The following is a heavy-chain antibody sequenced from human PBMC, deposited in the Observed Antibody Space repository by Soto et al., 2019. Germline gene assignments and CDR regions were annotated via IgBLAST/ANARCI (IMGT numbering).Heavy chain of an antibody. D-gene: IGHD1-26*01. CDR2: IGPESGAT. CDR3: GRGRSGQIVVLY. CDR1: GYTFTGHY. V-gene: IGHV1-2*02. J-gene: IGHJ4*02. Sequence: ASVKVSCKASGYTFTGHYIHWVRQAPEQGPEWMGEIGPESGATRYAQKFQGRVTMARDTSITTVYMELKNLSPDDTAVYYCGRGRSGQIVVLYWGQGTRVKVSS.